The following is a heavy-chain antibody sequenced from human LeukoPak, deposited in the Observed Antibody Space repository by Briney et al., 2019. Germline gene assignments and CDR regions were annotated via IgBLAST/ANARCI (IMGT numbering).Heavy chain of an antibody. CDR2: TYYRSQWYS. CDR1: GDSVSSHSAC. D-gene: IGHD2-8*01. Sequence: SQTLSLTCAISGDSVSSHSACWNWIRQSPSRGLEWLGRTYYRSQWYSDYGDSVRGRITINPDTSKNQFSLQLNSVTPDDTAVYYCAKDRCSNGIGCLYYYMDVWGKGTTVTISS. CDR3: AKDRCSNGIGCLYYYMDV. J-gene: IGHJ6*03. V-gene: IGHV6-1*01.